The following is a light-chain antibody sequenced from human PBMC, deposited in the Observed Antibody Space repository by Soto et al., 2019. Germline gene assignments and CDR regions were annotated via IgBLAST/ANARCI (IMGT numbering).Light chain of an antibody. J-gene: IGKJ4*01. CDR3: QQYGSSPQN. CDR1: QSVSSSY. CDR2: GAS. V-gene: IGKV3-20*01. Sequence: EIVLTQSPGTLSLSPGERATLSCRASQSVSSSYLAWYQQKPGQAPRLLIYGASSRATGIPDRFSGSGSGTDFTLTISRLEPEDFAVYYCQQYGSSPQNFGGGTKVETK.